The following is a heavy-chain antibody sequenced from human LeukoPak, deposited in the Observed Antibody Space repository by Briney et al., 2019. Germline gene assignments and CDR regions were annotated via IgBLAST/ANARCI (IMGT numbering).Heavy chain of an antibody. V-gene: IGHV4-4*02. J-gene: IGHJ3*02. D-gene: IGHD6-13*01. CDR2: IYHSGST. Sequence: GSLRLSCAASGFTFTNAWMSWVRQPPGKGLGWIGEIYHSGSTNYSPSLKSRVTISVDKSKNQFSLKLSSVTAADTAVYYCARGVAAGIYLSADAFDIWGQGTMVTVSS. CDR3: ARGVAAGIYLSADAFDI. CDR1: GFTFTNAW.